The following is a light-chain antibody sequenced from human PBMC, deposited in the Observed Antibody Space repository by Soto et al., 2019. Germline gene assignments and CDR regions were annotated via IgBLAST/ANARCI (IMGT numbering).Light chain of an antibody. J-gene: IGLJ3*02. CDR3: ETRDSNTRV. V-gene: IGLV4-60*03. CDR2: VEGSGSY. CDR1: SGHSTNI. Sequence: QLVLTQSSSASASLGSSVKLTCTLSSGHSTNIIAWHQQQPGKAPRYLMKVEGSGSYNKGSGVPDRFSGSSSGADRYLTISNLQSDDEADYYCETRDSNTRVFGGGTKLTVL.